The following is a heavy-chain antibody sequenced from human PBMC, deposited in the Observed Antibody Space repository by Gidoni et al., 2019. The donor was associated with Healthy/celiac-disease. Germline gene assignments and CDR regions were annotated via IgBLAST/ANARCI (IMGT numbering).Heavy chain of an antibody. CDR1: GFTFSSYA. V-gene: IGHV3-23*01. D-gene: IGHD3-22*01. Sequence: EVQLLESGGGLVQPGGSLRLSCAASGFTFSSYAMSWVRQAPGKGLAWVSAISGSGGSTYYADSVKGRFTISRDNSKNTLYLQMNSLRAEDTAVYYCAKGDYYDSSGYYPGEYYYYGMDVWGQGTTVTVSS. J-gene: IGHJ6*02. CDR3: AKGDYYDSSGYYPGEYYYYGMDV. CDR2: ISGSGGST.